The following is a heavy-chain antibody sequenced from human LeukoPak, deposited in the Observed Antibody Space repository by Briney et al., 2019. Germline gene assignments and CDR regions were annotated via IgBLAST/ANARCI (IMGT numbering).Heavy chain of an antibody. D-gene: IGHD5-24*01. Sequence: GASVKVSCKASGYTFTSYGISWVRQAPGQGLEWMGWISAYNGNTNYAQKLQGRVTMTTDTSTSTAYMELRSLRSDDTAVYYCARVSNWDVHNIRGDPVDYWGQGTLVTVSS. V-gene: IGHV1-18*01. J-gene: IGHJ4*02. CDR3: ARVSNWDVHNIRGDPVDY. CDR1: GYTFTSYG. CDR2: ISAYNGNT.